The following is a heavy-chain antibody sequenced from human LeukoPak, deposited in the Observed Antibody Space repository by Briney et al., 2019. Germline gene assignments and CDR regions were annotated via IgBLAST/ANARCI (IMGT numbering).Heavy chain of an antibody. CDR1: EFSLSTSGVG. J-gene: IGHJ4*03. D-gene: IGHD6-13*01. V-gene: IGHV2-5*01. Sequence: SGPTLVNPTQTLTLTCTFSEFSLSTSGVGVGWIRQPPGKALEWLALIYWNDDKRYSPSLKSRLTITKDTSKNQVVLTMTNMDPVDTATYYCAHSEVAALLSRYFDYWGQGTLVTVSS. CDR2: IYWNDDK. CDR3: AHSEVAALLSRYFDY.